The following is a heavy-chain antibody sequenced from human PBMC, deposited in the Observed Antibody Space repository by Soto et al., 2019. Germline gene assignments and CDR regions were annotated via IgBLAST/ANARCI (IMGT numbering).Heavy chain of an antibody. CDR2: ISYHGRNT. D-gene: IGHD2-2*01. CDR3: AREVVGPAARGYGMDV. CDR1: EFTFSSHG. V-gene: IGHV3-30*03. Sequence: SLILSCAGSEFTFSSHGMHWVRQAPGKGLEWMAVISYHGRNTDHADSVTGRFTISRDNSKNTLYLQMNSLRAEDTDVYYCAREVVGPAARGYGMDVWGQGTTVTVSS. J-gene: IGHJ6*02.